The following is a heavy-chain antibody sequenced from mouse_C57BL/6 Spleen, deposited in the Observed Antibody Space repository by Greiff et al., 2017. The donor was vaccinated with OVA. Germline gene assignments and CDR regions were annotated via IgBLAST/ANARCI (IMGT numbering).Heavy chain of an antibody. CDR3: ARFDYDGYDFDY. CDR2: IHPNSGST. CDR1: GYTFTSYW. D-gene: IGHD2-4*01. J-gene: IGHJ2*01. V-gene: IGHV1-64*01. Sequence: QVQLQQPGAELVKPGASVKLSCKASGYTFTSYWMHWVKQRPGQGLEWIGMIHPNSGSTNYNEKFKSKATLTVDKSSSTAYMQLSNLTSEDSAVDYCARFDYDGYDFDYWGQGTTLTVSS.